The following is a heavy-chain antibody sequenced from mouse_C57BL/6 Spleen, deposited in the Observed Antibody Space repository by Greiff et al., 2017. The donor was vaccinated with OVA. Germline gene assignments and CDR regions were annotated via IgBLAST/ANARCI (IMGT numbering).Heavy chain of an antibody. CDR2: IYPGDGDT. D-gene: IGHD2-12*01. CDR3: ARETTDWYFDV. J-gene: IGHJ1*03. Sequence: QVQLQQSGAELVKPGASVKISCKASGYAFTSYWMNWVKQRPGKGLEWIGQIYPGDGDTNYNGKFKGQATLTADKSSSTAYMQLSSLTSEDSAVYYCARETTDWYFDVWGTGTTVTVSS. V-gene: IGHV1-80*01. CDR1: GYAFTSYW.